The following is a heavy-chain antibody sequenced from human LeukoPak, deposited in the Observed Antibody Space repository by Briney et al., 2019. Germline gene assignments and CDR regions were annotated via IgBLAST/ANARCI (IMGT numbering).Heavy chain of an antibody. J-gene: IGHJ6*02. V-gene: IGHV1-18*01. CDR2: ISAYNGNT. D-gene: IGHD3-10*01. CDR1: GYTVTSYG. Sequence: ASVKVSCKASGYTVTSYGISWVRQAPAQGLEWMGWISAYNGNTNDAQKLQGRVTMTTDTSTSTAYMELRSLRSDDTAVYYCARGSIGPVGLWFGELPYYYYGMDVWGQGTTVTVSS. CDR3: ARGSIGPVGLWFGELPYYYYGMDV.